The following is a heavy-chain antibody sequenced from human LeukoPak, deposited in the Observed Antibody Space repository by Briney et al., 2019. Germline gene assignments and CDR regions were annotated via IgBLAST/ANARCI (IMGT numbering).Heavy chain of an antibody. CDR1: GGSINGFY. CDR3: ARCTPAWSGLSVYHYMDV. J-gene: IGHJ6*03. CDR2: IYTSGST. Sequence: KPSETLSLTCTVSGGSINGFYWSWIRQPAGKGLEWIGRIYTSGSTNYNPSLKSRVTMSVDTSKNQFSLKLTSVTAADTAVYYCARCTPAWSGLSVYHYMDVWGKGTTVTVSS. V-gene: IGHV4-4*07. D-gene: IGHD3-3*01.